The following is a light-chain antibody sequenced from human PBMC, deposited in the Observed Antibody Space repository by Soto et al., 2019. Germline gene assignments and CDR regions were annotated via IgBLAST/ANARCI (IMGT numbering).Light chain of an antibody. Sequence: QSALTQPASVSGSPGQSITISCTGTSSDVGSYNLVSWYQQHPGKAPKLMIYEVSKPPSGVSNRFSGSKSGNSASLTISGLQAEDEADYYCCSYAGSSTSYVFGTGTKVTVL. CDR3: CSYAGSSTSYV. J-gene: IGLJ1*01. CDR1: SSDVGSYNL. V-gene: IGLV2-23*02. CDR2: EVS.